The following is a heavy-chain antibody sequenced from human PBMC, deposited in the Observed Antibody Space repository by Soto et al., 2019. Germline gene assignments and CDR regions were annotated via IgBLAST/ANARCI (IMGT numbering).Heavy chain of an antibody. J-gene: IGHJ6*02. CDR2: IYHSGST. CDR3: ARVVPAARGYYYYGMDV. D-gene: IGHD2-2*01. V-gene: IGHV4-30-2*01. CDR1: GGSISSGGYS. Sequence: SETLSLTCAVSGGSISSGGYSWSWIRQPPGKGLEWIGYIYHSGSTYYNPSLKSRVTISVDRSKNQFSLKLSSVTAADTAVYYCARVVPAARGYYYYGMDVXGQGTNVT.